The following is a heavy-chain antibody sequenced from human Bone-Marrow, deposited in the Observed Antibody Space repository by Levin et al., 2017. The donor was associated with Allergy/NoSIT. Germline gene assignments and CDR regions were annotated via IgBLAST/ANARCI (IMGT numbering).Heavy chain of an antibody. D-gene: IGHD6-19*01. Sequence: GGSLRLSCAASGFTFSNYWMAWFRQAPGKGLEWVAHMNRDGSQTYYEDSLKGRFTISRDNAKNSLYLQMSSLRVADTALYYCARDSGGAYSSGGYDAFDIWGQGTIVTVSS. CDR3: ARDSGGAYSSGGYDAFDI. J-gene: IGHJ3*02. CDR1: GFTFSNYW. V-gene: IGHV3-7*01. CDR2: MNRDGSQT.